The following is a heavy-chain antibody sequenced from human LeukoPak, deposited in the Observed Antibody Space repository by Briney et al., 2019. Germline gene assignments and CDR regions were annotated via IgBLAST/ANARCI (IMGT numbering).Heavy chain of an antibody. CDR3: ARDRYCSGGSCYSGDY. CDR2: IYYSGST. V-gene: IGHV4-59*12. D-gene: IGHD2-15*01. Sequence: TSETLSLTCSVSGGSISSYYWSWIRQPPGKGLEWIGYIYYSGSTYYNPSLKSRVTISVDTSKNQFSLKLSSVTAADTAVYYCARDRYCSGGSCYSGDYWGQGTLVTVSS. CDR1: GGSISSYY. J-gene: IGHJ4*02.